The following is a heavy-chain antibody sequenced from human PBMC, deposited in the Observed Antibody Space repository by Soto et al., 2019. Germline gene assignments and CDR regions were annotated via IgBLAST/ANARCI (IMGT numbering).Heavy chain of an antibody. J-gene: IGHJ5*02. Sequence: GGSLRLSCAASGLTVANSDMSWVRQAPGKGLEWASIIYSGGSTYYADSVKGRFTISRDNAKNSLYLQMNSLRAEDTAVYYCARGELERYNWFDPWGQGTLVTVSS. CDR1: GLTVANSD. D-gene: IGHD1-1*01. V-gene: IGHV3-53*01. CDR2: IYSGGST. CDR3: ARGELERYNWFDP.